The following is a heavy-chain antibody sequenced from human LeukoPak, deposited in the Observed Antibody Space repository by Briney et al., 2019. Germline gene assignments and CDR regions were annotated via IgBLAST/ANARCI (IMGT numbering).Heavy chain of an antibody. J-gene: IGHJ4*02. V-gene: IGHV1-2*06. Sequence: ASVKVSCKASGYTFTGYYMHWVRQAPGQGLEWMGRINPNSGGTNYAQKFQGRVTMTRDTSISTAHMELSRLRSDDTAVYYCASPLGYCSGGSCGYWGQGTLVTVSS. CDR3: ASPLGYCSGGSCGY. D-gene: IGHD2-15*01. CDR1: GYTFTGYY. CDR2: INPNSGGT.